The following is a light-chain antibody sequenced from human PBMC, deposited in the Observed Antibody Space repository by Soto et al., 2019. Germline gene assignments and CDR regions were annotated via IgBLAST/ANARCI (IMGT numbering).Light chain of an antibody. Sequence: QSVLTQPPSASGTPGQTVTFFCSGGWSNIGSNTLTWFQQVPGTAPKLLISTNSRRPSGVRGRFSGSTSGTSASLAISGLQSADEADYYCAAWDDRLNLVVFGGGTKLTVL. V-gene: IGLV1-44*01. CDR1: WSNIGSNT. J-gene: IGLJ2*01. CDR3: AAWDDRLNLVV. CDR2: TNS.